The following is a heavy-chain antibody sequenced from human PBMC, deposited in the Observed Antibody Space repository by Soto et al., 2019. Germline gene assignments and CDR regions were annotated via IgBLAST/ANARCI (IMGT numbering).Heavy chain of an antibody. CDR3: AKDQGIAASHGID. Sequence: GGSLRLSCAASGFTFNNYGMHWVRQAPGKGLEWVATISNDGSDKYYADSVKGRLTISRDNSKNTVYLQTNSLRAEETAVYYCAKDQGIAASHGIDWGQGTMVTVSS. CDR1: GFTFNNYG. CDR2: ISNDGSDK. J-gene: IGHJ3*01. V-gene: IGHV3-30*18. D-gene: IGHD6-13*01.